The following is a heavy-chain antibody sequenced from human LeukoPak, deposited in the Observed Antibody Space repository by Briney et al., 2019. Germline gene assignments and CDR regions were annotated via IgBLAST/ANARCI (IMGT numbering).Heavy chain of an antibody. CDR1: GFTFSGYE. CDR3: AGGYYAGY. Sequence: GGSLRLSCTASGFTFSGYEMNWVRQAPGKGLEWVSYISSSGNSIYYADSVKGRFTISRDNAKNSLYLQMDSLRAEDTALYYCAGGYYAGYWGQGTQVTVSS. J-gene: IGHJ4*02. D-gene: IGHD1-26*01. CDR2: ISSSGNSI. V-gene: IGHV3-48*03.